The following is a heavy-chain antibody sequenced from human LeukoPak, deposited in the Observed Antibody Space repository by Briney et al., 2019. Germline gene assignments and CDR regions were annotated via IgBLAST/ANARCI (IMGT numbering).Heavy chain of an antibody. D-gene: IGHD4-23*01. V-gene: IGHV3-30*02. J-gene: IGHJ4*02. Sequence: PGGSLRLSCAASGFTFSSYCMHWVRQPPGKGLEWVAFIHSHESDKYYADSGKGRFTISRDNSNNTLYLQMNSLRAEDTAGYYCAKDYGGISGTSYYFDYWGQGNLVTVSS. CDR1: GFTFSSYC. CDR3: AKDYGGISGTSYYFDY. CDR2: IHSHESDK.